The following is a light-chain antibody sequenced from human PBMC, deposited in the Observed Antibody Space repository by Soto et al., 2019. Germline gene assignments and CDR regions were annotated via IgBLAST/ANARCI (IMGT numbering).Light chain of an antibody. CDR2: EVN. V-gene: IGLV2-8*01. CDR3: CSYGGSTNLV. J-gene: IGLJ3*02. Sequence: QSVLTQPPSASGSPGQSVTISCTGTSRDVGGYNYVSWYQQHPGKAPKLMIYEVNKRPSGVPDRFSGSKSGNTASLTVSGLQAEDEAHYYCCSYGGSTNLVFGGGTKVTVL. CDR1: SRDVGGYNY.